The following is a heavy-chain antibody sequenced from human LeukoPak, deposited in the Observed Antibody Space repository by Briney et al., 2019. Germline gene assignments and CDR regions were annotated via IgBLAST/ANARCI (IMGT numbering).Heavy chain of an antibody. CDR3: ARDSGITGNPRHYYYYGMDV. V-gene: IGHV3-23*01. D-gene: IGHD1-20*01. Sequence: PGGSLRLSCAASGFTFSSYAMSWVRQAPGKGLEWVSAISGSGGSTYYADSVKGRFPISRDNSKNTLYLQMNSLRAEDTAVYYCARDSGITGNPRHYYYYGMDVWGQGTTVTVSS. J-gene: IGHJ6*02. CDR1: GFTFSSYA. CDR2: ISGSGGST.